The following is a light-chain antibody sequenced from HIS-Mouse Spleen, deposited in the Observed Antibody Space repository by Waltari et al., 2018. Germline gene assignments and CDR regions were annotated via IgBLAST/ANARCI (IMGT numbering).Light chain of an antibody. CDR3: SSYTSSSTLVV. Sequence: QSALTQPASVSGSPGQSITISCTGTSSDVGGYNYVSWYQQHPGKAPKLMIYEVSNRPCVVSNRVSGSKSGNTASLTISGLQAEDEADYYCSSYTSSSTLVVFCGGTKLTVL. CDR1: SSDVGGYNY. V-gene: IGLV2-14*01. CDR2: EVS. J-gene: IGLJ2*01.